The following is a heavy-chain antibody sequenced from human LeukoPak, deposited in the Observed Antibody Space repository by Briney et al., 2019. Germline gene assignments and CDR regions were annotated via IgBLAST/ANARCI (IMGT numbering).Heavy chain of an antibody. V-gene: IGHV1-2*02. CDR3: ARWGKYYYDSSGYYY. CDR1: GYTFTGYY. CDR2: IHPNSGGT. Sequence: ASVKLSCTASGYTFTGYYMHWVRQAPGQGLEWMGWIHPNSGGTKYAKRFQGRVTVTRDTSISTVYMQLSRLRSDDTAVYYCARWGKYYYDSSGYYYWGQGTLVAVSS. D-gene: IGHD3-22*01. J-gene: IGHJ4*02.